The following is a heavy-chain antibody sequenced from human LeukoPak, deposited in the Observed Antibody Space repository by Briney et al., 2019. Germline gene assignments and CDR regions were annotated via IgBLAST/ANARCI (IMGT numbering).Heavy chain of an antibody. CDR1: GFTFSDYY. V-gene: IGHV3-11*04. Sequence: AGGSLRLSCAASGFTFSDYYMSWIRQAPGKGLEWVSYISSSGSTIYYADSVKGRFTISRDNAKNSLYLQMNSLRAEDTAVYYCARGTEMATMGSWFDPWGQGTLVTVSS. J-gene: IGHJ5*02. D-gene: IGHD5-24*01. CDR2: ISSSGSTI. CDR3: ARGTEMATMGSWFDP.